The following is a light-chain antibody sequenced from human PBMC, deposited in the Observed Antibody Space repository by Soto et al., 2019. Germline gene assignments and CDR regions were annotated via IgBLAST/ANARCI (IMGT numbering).Light chain of an antibody. V-gene: IGKV1-39*01. J-gene: IGKJ2*01. CDR1: HSMITS. Sequence: DIQMTQSPSSLSASLGDRVTITCRSKHSMITSLNCYQHKLGKAPKVLIYPASSLPSGVTSRVSGSGSRTDFILTISSLQREDFATYYCQQSSSTAYTFGQGTKVDIK. CDR2: PAS. CDR3: QQSSSTAYT.